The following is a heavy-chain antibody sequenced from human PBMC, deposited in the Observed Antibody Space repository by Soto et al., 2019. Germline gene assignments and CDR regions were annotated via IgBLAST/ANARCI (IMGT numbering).Heavy chain of an antibody. CDR3: ARVGYYDGSGYNAFDI. Sequence: PSETLSLTCTVSGGSIDYYYWGWIRQPPGMGLEWIGYFYNSGTNYNPSLKSRVTISVDTSKNQFSLKLSSVTAADTAVFYCARVGYYDGSGYNAFDIWGQGTMVTVSS. V-gene: IGHV4-59*01. CDR2: FYNSGT. D-gene: IGHD3-22*01. J-gene: IGHJ3*02. CDR1: GGSIDYYY.